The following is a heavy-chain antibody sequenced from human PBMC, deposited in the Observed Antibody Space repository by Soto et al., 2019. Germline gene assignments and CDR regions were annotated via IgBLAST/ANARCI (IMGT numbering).Heavy chain of an antibody. Sequence: SVKVSCKASGYTFTSYGISWVRQAPGQGLDWMGWISAYNGNTKYAQDLQGRVTMTTDTSTSTAYMELRSLRSDDTAVYYCARFSGGSYNTYYFYYGMDVWGQGTTVTVSS. CDR2: ISAYNGNT. J-gene: IGHJ6*02. CDR1: GYTFTSYG. D-gene: IGHD2-15*01. V-gene: IGHV1-18*01. CDR3: ARFSGGSYNTYYFYYGMDV.